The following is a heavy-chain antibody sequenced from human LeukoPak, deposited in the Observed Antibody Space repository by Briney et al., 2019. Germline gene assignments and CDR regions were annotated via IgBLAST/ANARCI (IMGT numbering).Heavy chain of an antibody. CDR2: MNPNSGNS. J-gene: IGHJ4*02. V-gene: IGHV1-8*01. CDR3: ARFSPDENHGDYAFDY. CDR1: GYTFTNYD. Sequence: ASVRVSCKASGYTFTNYDINWVRQTTGQGLEWIGWMNPNSGNSGYAQELQGRVTMTRDTSISTAYMELSSLTSEYTALYYCARFSPDENHGDYAFDYWGQGTLVTVSS. D-gene: IGHD4-17*01.